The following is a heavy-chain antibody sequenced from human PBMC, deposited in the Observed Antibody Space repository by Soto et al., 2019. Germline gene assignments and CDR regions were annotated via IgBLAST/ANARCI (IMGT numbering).Heavy chain of an antibody. J-gene: IGHJ5*02. CDR3: AGQLRDGYPAFGWFDP. CDR2: IYSGGST. Sequence: GGSLRLSCAASGFTVSSNYMSWVRQAPGKGLEWVSVIYSGGSTYYADSVKGRFTISRDNSKNTLYLQMNSLRAEDTAVYYCAGQLRDGYPAFGWFDPWGQGTLVTVSS. CDR1: GFTVSSNY. D-gene: IGHD5-12*01. V-gene: IGHV3-53*01.